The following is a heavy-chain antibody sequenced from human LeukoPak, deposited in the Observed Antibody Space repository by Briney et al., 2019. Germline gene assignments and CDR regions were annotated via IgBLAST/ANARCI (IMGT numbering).Heavy chain of an antibody. CDR1: GFTFSSYA. CDR3: ARVRGIVVVTAAFDI. CDR2: ISYDGSNK. J-gene: IGHJ3*02. Sequence: PGGSLRLSCAASGFTFSSYAMHWVRQAPGKGLEWVAVISYDGSNKYYADSVKGRFTISRDNSKNTLYLQMNSLRAEDTAVYYCARVRGIVVVTAAFDIWGQGTMVTVSS. D-gene: IGHD2-21*02. V-gene: IGHV3-30*01.